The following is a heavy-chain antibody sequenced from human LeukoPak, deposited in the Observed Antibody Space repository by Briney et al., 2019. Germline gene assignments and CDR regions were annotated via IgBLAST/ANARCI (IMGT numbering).Heavy chain of an antibody. D-gene: IGHD6-13*01. Sequence: GRSLSVSCVGSGFIFNWLRHAPRKSLESVSGIRWKSCSIAYADSVKGRFTISRDNAKNSLYLQMNSLRVEDMALYYCAGRKGAAAGTDYFDGWGQGTLVTVFS. CDR2: IRWKSCSI. J-gene: IGHJ4*02. CDR3: AGRKGAAAGTDYFDG. V-gene: IGHV3-9*03. CDR1: GFIFN.